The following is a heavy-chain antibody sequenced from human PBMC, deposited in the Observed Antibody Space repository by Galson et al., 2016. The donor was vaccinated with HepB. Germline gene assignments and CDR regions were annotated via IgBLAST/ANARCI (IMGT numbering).Heavy chain of an antibody. CDR2: INEDGSAK. CDR1: GFTFSSYW. CDR3: ARALVSFYDSSGYYYVMPHDAFDI. V-gene: IGHV3-7*03. D-gene: IGHD3-22*01. J-gene: IGHJ3*02. Sequence: SLRLSCAASGFTFSSYWMVWVRQAPGEGLEWVANINEDGSAKNYVDSVKGRFTISRDNAKNSLYLQMNSLRAEDTAVYYCARALVSFYDSSGYYYVMPHDAFDIWGRGTVVNVSS.